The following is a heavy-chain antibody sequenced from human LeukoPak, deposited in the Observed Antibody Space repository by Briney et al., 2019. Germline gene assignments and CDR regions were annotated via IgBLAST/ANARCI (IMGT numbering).Heavy chain of an antibody. D-gene: IGHD2-2*01. CDR3: ARLTDCSSTSCYRAPYHWFDP. CDR2: IYTSENT. V-gene: IGHV4-4*07. Sequence: SETLSLTCTVSGGSISSYYWSWIRQPAGKGLEWIGRIYTSENTNYNPPLKSRVTMSVDTSKNQFSLKLSSVTAADTAVYYCARLTDCSSTSCYRAPYHWFDPWGQGTLVTVSS. CDR1: GGSISSYY. J-gene: IGHJ5*02.